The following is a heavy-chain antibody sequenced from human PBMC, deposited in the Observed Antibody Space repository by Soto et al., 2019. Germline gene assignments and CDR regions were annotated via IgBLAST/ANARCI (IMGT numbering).Heavy chain of an antibody. CDR1: GGSISSYY. CDR3: ASLFTDILTGYSPHYYYGMDV. Sequence: SETLSLTCTVSGGSISSYYWSWIRQPPGKGLEWIGYIYYSGSTNYNPSLKSRVTISVDTSKNQFSLKLSSVTAADTAVYYCASLFTDILTGYSPHYYYGMDVWGQGTTVTVSS. D-gene: IGHD3-9*01. V-gene: IGHV4-59*08. CDR2: IYYSGST. J-gene: IGHJ6*02.